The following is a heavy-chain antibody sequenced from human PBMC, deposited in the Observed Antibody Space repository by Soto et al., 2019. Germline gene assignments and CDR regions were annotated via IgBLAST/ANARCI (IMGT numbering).Heavy chain of an antibody. D-gene: IGHD2-8*01. CDR3: AREEVCQWFTKGCYGMDV. V-gene: IGHV4-34*01. CDR1: GGSLSGYY. J-gene: IGHJ6*02. CDR2: INPGGST. Sequence: QVQLQQGGAGLLKPSETLSLTCAVYGGSLSGYYWSWIRQPPGQGLEWMGEINPGGSTNYNPSLKGRVSISIDTSKNQFSLNLSSVTAADTAVYYCAREEVCQWFTKGCYGMDVWGQGTTVTVSS.